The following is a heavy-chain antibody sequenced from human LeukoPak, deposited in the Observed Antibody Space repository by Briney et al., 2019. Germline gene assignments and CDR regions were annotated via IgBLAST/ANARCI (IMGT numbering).Heavy chain of an antibody. J-gene: IGHJ5*02. CDR3: ASPYGSVVDWFDP. CDR1: GFTFSSYV. V-gene: IGHV3-30-3*01. Sequence: PGRSLRLSCAASGFTFSSYVMHWVRQTPGKGLEWVAVISYDGSNKYYADSVKGRFTISRDNSENMLYLQMNSLRAEDTAVYYCASPYGSVVDWFDPWGQGTLVTVSS. D-gene: IGHD2-15*01. CDR2: ISYDGSNK.